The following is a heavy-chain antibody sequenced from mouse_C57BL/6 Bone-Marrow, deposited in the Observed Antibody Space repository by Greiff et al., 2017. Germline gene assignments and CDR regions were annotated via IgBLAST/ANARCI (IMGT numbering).Heavy chain of an antibody. CDR1: GYAFSSSW. V-gene: IGHV1-82*01. D-gene: IGHD1-1*01. Sequence: QVQLKESGPELVKPGASVKISCKASGYAFSSSWMNWVKQRPGKGLEWIGRIYPGDGDTNYNGKFKGKATLTAAKSSSTAYMQLSSLTSEDSAVYFCARSPGYYGSSYENAMDYWGQGTSVTVSS. J-gene: IGHJ4*01. CDR2: IYPGDGDT. CDR3: ARSPGYYGSSYENAMDY.